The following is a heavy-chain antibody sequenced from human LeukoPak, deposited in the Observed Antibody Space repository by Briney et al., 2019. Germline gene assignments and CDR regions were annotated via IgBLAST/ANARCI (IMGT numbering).Heavy chain of an antibody. CDR2: IIPIFGTA. CDR1: GGTFSSHA. Sequence: ASVKVSCKASGGTFSSHAISWVRQAPGQGLEWMGRIIPIFGTANYAQKFQGRVTITTDESTSTAYMELSSLRSEDTAVYYCARDSTGGGYFDYWGQGTLVTVSS. CDR3: ARDSTGGGYFDY. V-gene: IGHV1-69*05. J-gene: IGHJ4*02. D-gene: IGHD1-1*01.